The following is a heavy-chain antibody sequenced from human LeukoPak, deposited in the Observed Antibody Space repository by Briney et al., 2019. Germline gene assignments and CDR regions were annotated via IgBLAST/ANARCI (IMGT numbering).Heavy chain of an antibody. J-gene: IGHJ5*02. D-gene: IGHD3-10*01. CDR3: ARSSPLWFGEFRVDNWFDP. V-gene: IGHV3-11*04. CDR1: GFTFSDYY. CDR2: ISSSGSTI. Sequence: GGSLRLSCAASGFTFSDYYMSWIRQAPGKGLEWVSYISSSGSTIYYADSVKGRFTISRDNAKNSLYLQMNSLRAEDTAVYYCARSSPLWFGEFRVDNWFDPWGQGTLVTVSS.